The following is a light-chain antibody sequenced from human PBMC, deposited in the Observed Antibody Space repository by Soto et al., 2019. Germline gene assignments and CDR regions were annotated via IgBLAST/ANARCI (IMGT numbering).Light chain of an antibody. CDR2: EGS. CDR1: SSDVGSYNL. CDR3: CSYAGSSTHVV. V-gene: IGLV2-23*01. J-gene: IGLJ2*01. Sequence: QSVLTQPASVSGSPGQSITISCTGTSSDVGSYNLVSWYQQHPGKAPKLMIYEGSKRPSGGSNRFSGSKSGNTASLTISGLQAEDEADYYCCSYAGSSTHVVFGGGTKLTVL.